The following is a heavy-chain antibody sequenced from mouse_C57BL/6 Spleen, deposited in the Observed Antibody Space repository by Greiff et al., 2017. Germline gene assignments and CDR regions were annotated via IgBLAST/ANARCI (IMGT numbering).Heavy chain of an antibody. D-gene: IGHD1-1*01. CDR1: GYAFSSYW. V-gene: IGHV1-80*01. Sequence: QVHVKQSGAELVKPGASVKISCKASGYAFSSYWMNWVKQRPGKGLEWIGQIYPGDGDTNYNGQFKGKATLTADKSSSTAYMQLSSLTSDDSAVYFCARRRFYGSSWYFDVWGTGTTVTVSS. J-gene: IGHJ1*03. CDR3: ARRRFYGSSWYFDV. CDR2: IYPGDGDT.